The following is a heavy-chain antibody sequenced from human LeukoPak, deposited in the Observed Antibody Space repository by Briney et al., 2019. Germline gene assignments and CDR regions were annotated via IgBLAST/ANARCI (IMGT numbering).Heavy chain of an antibody. CDR1: GYTFTSYY. V-gene: IGHV1-46*01. J-gene: IGHJ5*02. Sequence: ASVKVSCKASGYTFTSYYMHWVRQAPGQGLEWMGIINPSGGSTSYAQKFQGRVTMTEDTSTDTAYMELSSLRSEDTAVYYCATPGYSSGWYPGWFDPWGQGTLVTVSS. CDR3: ATPGYSSGWYPGWFDP. D-gene: IGHD6-19*01. CDR2: INPSGGST.